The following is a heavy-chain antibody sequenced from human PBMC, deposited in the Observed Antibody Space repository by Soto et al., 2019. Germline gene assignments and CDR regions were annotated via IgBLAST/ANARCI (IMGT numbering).Heavy chain of an antibody. J-gene: IGHJ4*02. Sequence: QVQLQESGPGLVKPSETLSLTCSVSNGSISGFYWTWIRQPPGKILEWIGYIHYSGRTDYNPSLTSRATMSVDTSKNQFSLNLKSITAEDTAVYYCVRVGVGIGNHFDSWGRGTLVTVSS. CDR1: NGSISGFY. V-gene: IGHV4-59*12. CDR3: VRVGVGIGNHFDS. D-gene: IGHD1-26*01. CDR2: IHYSGRT.